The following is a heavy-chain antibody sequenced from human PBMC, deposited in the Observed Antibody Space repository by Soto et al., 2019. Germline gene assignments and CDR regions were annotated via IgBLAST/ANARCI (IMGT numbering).Heavy chain of an antibody. Sequence: QVQLVQSGAEVKKPGSSVKVSCKASGGTFSSYAISWVRQAPGQGLEWMGGIIPIFGTANYAQKFQGRVTITADESTSTAYMQLSSLRSEDTAVYYCARDLYCGARCSYYFDYWGQGTLVTVSS. V-gene: IGHV1-69*01. CDR2: IIPIFGTA. CDR3: ARDLYCGARCSYYFDY. D-gene: IGHD2-21*01. J-gene: IGHJ4*02. CDR1: GGTFSSYA.